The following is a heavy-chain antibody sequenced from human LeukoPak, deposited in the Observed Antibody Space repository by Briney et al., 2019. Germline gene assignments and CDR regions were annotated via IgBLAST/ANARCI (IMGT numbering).Heavy chain of an antibody. J-gene: IGHJ4*02. CDR2: SSAYNGNT. D-gene: IGHD6-19*01. Sequence: ASVTVSCKASGYTFTSYGISWVRQALGQGLEWMGWSSAYNGNTNYAQKVQGRVTMTTDTSTTTAYMELRSLRSDDTAVYYYARGGSSGWRTPNDDYWGQGTLVTVSS. V-gene: IGHV1-18*01. CDR1: GYTFTSYG. CDR3: ARGGSSGWRTPNDDY.